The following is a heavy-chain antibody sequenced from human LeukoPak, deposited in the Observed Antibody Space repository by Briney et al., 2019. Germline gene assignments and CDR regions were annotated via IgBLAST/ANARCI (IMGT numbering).Heavy chain of an antibody. D-gene: IGHD4-23*01. J-gene: IGHJ4*02. CDR2: ISAYNGNT. Sequence: GASVKVSCKASGYTFTSYGISWVRQAPGQGLEWMGWISAYNGNTNYAQKLQGRVTMTIDTSTSTAYMELRSLRSDDTAVYYCARTASWYGGRGYFDYWGQGTLVTVSS. V-gene: IGHV1-18*01. CDR3: ARTASWYGGRGYFDY. CDR1: GYTFTSYG.